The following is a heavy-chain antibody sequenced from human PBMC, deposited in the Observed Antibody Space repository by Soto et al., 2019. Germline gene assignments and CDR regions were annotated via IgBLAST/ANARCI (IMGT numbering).Heavy chain of an antibody. CDR3: ARYDILTAYYGSPYYYYYMDV. CDR2: INSSGGST. CDR1: GYTFTSYY. D-gene: IGHD3-9*01. V-gene: IGHV1-46*03. J-gene: IGHJ6*03. Sequence: QVQLVQSGAEVKKPGASVKVSCKASGYTFTSYYMHWVRQAPGQGLEWMGIINSSGGSTSYAQKFQWRVTRTMDTSTSTVYMELSSLRSEDTAVYYCARYDILTAYYGSPYYYYYMDVWGKGTTVTVSS.